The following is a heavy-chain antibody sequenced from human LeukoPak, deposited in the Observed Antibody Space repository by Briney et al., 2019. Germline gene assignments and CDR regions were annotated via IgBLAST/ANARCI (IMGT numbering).Heavy chain of an antibody. D-gene: IGHD3-3*01. Sequence: GGSLRLSCAASGFTFSSYGMHWVRQAPGKGLEWVAFIRYDGSSKFYADSVKGRFTISRDNSKNTLYLQMNSLRAEDTAVYYCAKDEYDLDNQDVWGKGTTVTVSS. CDR1: GFTFSSYG. CDR2: IRYDGSSK. V-gene: IGHV3-30*02. J-gene: IGHJ6*04. CDR3: AKDEYDLDNQDV.